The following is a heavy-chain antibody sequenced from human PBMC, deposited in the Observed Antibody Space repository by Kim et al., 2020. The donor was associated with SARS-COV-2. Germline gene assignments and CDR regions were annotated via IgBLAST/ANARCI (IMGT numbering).Heavy chain of an antibody. Sequence: GGSLRLSCAASGFTFSSYAMSWVRQAPGKGLEWVSAISGSGGSTYYADSVKGRFTISRDNSKNTLYLQMNSLRAEDTAVYYCAKSLPQDYDFWSGYFDYWGQGTLVTVSS. D-gene: IGHD3-3*01. CDR1: GFTFSSYA. CDR2: ISGSGGST. J-gene: IGHJ4*02. CDR3: AKSLPQDYDFWSGYFDY. V-gene: IGHV3-23*01.